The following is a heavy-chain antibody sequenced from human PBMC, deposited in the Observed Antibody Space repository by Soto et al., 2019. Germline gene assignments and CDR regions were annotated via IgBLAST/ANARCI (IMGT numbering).Heavy chain of an antibody. CDR1: GLKVSSW. CDR3: ASLDTAVIKTGGY. D-gene: IGHD5-18*01. J-gene: IGHJ4*02. CDR2: TTQDGSGR. Sequence: EVQLVESGGGLVQPGGSLRLSCAASGLKVSSWMSWVRQAPGKGLEWVAMTTQDGSGRHYLDSLKGRFTISRDSAKNSKYLQRNCLAVEDTCMYYCASLDTAVIKTGGYWGQGNQVTVSS. V-gene: IGHV3-7*01.